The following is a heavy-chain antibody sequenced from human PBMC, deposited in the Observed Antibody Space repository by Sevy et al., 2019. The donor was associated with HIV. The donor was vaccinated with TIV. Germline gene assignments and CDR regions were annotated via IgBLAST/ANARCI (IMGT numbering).Heavy chain of an antibody. CDR3: ARSRSNYADYYFDY. Sequence: GSLRLSCAASGFTFSDYYMTWIRQSPGKGLQWISYISSGSSYTNYADSVKGRFTISRDNAKNSLYLEIHTLRPEDTAVYYCARSRSNYADYYFDYWGQGTVVTVSS. J-gene: IGHJ4*02. CDR2: ISSGSSYT. V-gene: IGHV3-11*06. D-gene: IGHD4-17*01. CDR1: GFTFSDYY.